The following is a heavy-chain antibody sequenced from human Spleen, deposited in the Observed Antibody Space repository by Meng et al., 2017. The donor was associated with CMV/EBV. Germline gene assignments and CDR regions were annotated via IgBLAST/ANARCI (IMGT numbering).Heavy chain of an antibody. V-gene: IGHV1-2*02. CDR2: MNPNSDAT. CDR1: GYTFTGQY. D-gene: IGHD1-7*01. Sequence: ASVKVSCKASGYTFTGQYLHWVRQAPGQGLEWMGWMNPNSDATKYPQKFQGRVTMTRDTSVSTAYMELRSLRSDDAAVYYCARDRYDWNSGTMDVWGQGTAVTSP. J-gene: IGHJ6*02. CDR3: ARDRYDWNSGTMDV.